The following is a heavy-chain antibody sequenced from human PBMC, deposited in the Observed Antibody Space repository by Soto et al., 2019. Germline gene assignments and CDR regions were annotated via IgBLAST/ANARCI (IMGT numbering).Heavy chain of an antibody. CDR2: IIPIFGTA. CDR1: GGTFSSYA. D-gene: IGHD2-15*01. J-gene: IGHJ6*02. CDR3: STEKHCSGGSCYSFYGLDV. V-gene: IGHV1-69*01. Sequence: QVQLVQSGAEVKKPGSSVNVSCKASGGTFSSYAISWVRQAPGQGLEWLGGIIPIFGTANYAQKFQGRVTITADEATSTAYRELSSLRSEDTAVYYCSTEKHCSGGSCYSFYGLDVWGQGTTVTVSS.